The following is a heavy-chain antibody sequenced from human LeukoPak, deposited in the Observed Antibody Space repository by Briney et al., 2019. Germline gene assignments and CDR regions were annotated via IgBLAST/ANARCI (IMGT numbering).Heavy chain of an antibody. CDR1: GFTLSSYS. D-gene: IGHD1-26*01. CDR2: ISSSSSYI. V-gene: IGHV3-21*04. CDR3: AKSGYSGSYAVDY. J-gene: IGHJ4*02. Sequence: PGGSPRLSCAASGFTLSSYSMNWVRQAPGKGLEWVSSISSSSSYIYYADSVKGRFTISRDNAKNSLYLQMNSLRAEDTAVYYCAKSGYSGSYAVDYWGQGTLVTVSS.